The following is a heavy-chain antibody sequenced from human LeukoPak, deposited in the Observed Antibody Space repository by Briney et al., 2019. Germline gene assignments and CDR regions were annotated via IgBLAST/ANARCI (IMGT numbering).Heavy chain of an antibody. CDR3: ATVAGTTWDENWFDP. D-gene: IGHD1-7*01. CDR2: IDPEDGET. Sequence: ASVKVSCTVSGHSLTALSMHWVRQAPGKGLEWMGGIDPEDGETISAQKFRGRVTMTEDTSTDTAYMELSSLRSEDTAVYYCATVAGTTWDENWFDPWGQGTLVTVSS. J-gene: IGHJ5*02. V-gene: IGHV1-24*01. CDR1: GHSLTALS.